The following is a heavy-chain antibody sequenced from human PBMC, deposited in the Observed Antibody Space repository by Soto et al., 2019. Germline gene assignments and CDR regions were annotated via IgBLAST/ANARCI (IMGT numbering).Heavy chain of an antibody. CDR2: ISYDGSEK. D-gene: IGHD2-2*02. CDR1: GFTFNTYG. Sequence: LRLSCAASGFTFNTYGMHWVRQAPGKGLEWVAVISYDGSEKYYVDSVKGRSTISKDNSKNTLYLQMNSLRPEDTAVYYCAKSPNFYCSSPNCYKYYFDHWGQGTRVTVSS. CDR3: AKSPNFYCSSPNCYKYYFDH. V-gene: IGHV3-30*18. J-gene: IGHJ4*02.